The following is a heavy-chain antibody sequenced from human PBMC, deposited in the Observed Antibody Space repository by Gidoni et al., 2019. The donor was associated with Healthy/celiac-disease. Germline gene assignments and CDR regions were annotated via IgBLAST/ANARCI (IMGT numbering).Heavy chain of an antibody. D-gene: IGHD4-17*01. CDR3: ARTVTTTSGFDP. J-gene: IGHJ5*02. V-gene: IGHV1-69*02. CDR2: IIPILGIA. CDR1: GGTFSSYT. Sequence: QVQLVQSGAEVKKPGSSVKVSCKASGGTFSSYTISWVRQAPGQGLEWMGRIIPILGIANYEQKFQGRVTITADKSTSTAYMELSSLRSEDTAVYYCARTVTTTSGFDPWGQGTLVTVSS.